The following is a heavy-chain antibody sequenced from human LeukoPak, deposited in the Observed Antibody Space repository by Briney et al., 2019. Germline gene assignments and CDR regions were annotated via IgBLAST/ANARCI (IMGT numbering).Heavy chain of an antibody. CDR2: INPSGGGT. Sequence: GASVKVSCKASGYTFTSYYMNWVRQAPGQGLEWMGIINPSGGGTSYAQKFQGRVTMTRDTSPNTVYMELSSLRSEDTAVYYCARGIKTWRLRYFEGWFDPWGQGTLVTVSS. CDR3: ARGIKTWRLRYFEGWFDP. V-gene: IGHV1-46*01. D-gene: IGHD3-9*01. J-gene: IGHJ5*02. CDR1: GYTFTSYY.